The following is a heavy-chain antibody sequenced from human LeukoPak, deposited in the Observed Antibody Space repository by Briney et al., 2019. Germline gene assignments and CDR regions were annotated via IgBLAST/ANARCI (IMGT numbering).Heavy chain of an antibody. V-gene: IGHV4-34*01. CDR1: GGSFSGYY. D-gene: IGHD4-17*01. CDR2: INHSGST. CDR3: ARSTVTTGEYYFDY. Sequence: SETLSLTCAVYGGSFSGYYWSWIRQPPGKGLEWIGEINHSGSTNYNPSLKSRVTISVDTSKNQFSLKLSSVTAADTAVYYCARSTVTTGEYYFDYWGQGTLVTVSS. J-gene: IGHJ4*02.